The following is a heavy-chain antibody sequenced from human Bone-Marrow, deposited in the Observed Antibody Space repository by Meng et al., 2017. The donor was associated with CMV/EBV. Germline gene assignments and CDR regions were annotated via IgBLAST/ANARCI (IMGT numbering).Heavy chain of an antibody. CDR3: ARAQYSSSILMDV. V-gene: IGHV3-74*01. D-gene: IGHD6-6*01. Sequence: GESLKISCAASGFTFSSYWMHWVRQAPGKGLVWVSRINTDGSSTAYADSVKGRFTISRGNAKNTLYLQMNSLRAEDTAVYYCARAQYSSSILMDVWGQGTTVTVSS. CDR1: GFTFSSYW. J-gene: IGHJ6*02. CDR2: INTDGSST.